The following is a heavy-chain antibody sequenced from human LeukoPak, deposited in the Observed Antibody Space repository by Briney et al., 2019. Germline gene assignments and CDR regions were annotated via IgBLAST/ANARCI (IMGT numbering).Heavy chain of an antibody. V-gene: IGHV6-1*01. CDR1: GDSVSSNSAA. CDR2: TYYRSKWYN. Sequence: SQALSLTCAISGDSVSSNSAAWNWIRQSPSRGLEWLGRTYYRSKWYNDYAVSVKSRITINPDTSKNQFSLQLNSVTPEDTAVYYCARSPGSYGSYYYYYMDVWGKGTTVTVSS. J-gene: IGHJ6*03. D-gene: IGHD1-26*01. CDR3: ARSPGSYGSYYYYYMDV.